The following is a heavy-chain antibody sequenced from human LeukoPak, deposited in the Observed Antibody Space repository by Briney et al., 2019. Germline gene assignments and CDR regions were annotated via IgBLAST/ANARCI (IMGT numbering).Heavy chain of an antibody. V-gene: IGHV4-59*12. J-gene: IGHJ4*02. D-gene: IGHD2-15*01. Sequence: SETVSLTCTVSGGSISSYYWSWIRQPPGKGLEWIGYIYYSGSTNYNPSLKSRVTISVDTSKNQFSLKLSSVTAADTAVYYCARDPHAATLLGHYWGQGTLVTVSS. CDR2: IYYSGST. CDR3: ARDPHAATLLGHY. CDR1: GGSISSYY.